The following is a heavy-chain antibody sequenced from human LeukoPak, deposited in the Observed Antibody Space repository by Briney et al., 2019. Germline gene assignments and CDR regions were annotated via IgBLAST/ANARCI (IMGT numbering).Heavy chain of an antibody. J-gene: IGHJ4*02. CDR3: ARRNDSSGYHKIFDY. Sequence: SETLSLTCGVSGGSFSGYYWNWIRQPPGKGLEWIGEINHSGSTNYNPSLKSRLTIPIDTSKNKLYLKLISLHAADRAAYYCARRNDSSGYHKIFDYWGQGTLVTASS. D-gene: IGHD3-22*01. CDR1: GGSFSGYY. V-gene: IGHV4-34*01. CDR2: INHSGST.